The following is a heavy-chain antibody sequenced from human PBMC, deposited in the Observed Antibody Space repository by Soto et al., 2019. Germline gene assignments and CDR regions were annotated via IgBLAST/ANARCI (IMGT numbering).Heavy chain of an antibody. CDR2: ISGSGDST. CDR3: AKDRDGAAAGPTKSYGMDV. Sequence: EVQLLESGGGLVQPGGSLRLSCAASGFTFSIYAMSWVRQAPGKGLEWVSVISGSGDSTYYADSVRGRFTISRDNSKNTLDLPMNRLRAEDTAVYYCAKDRDGAAAGPTKSYGMDVWGQGTTVTVSS. J-gene: IGHJ6*02. CDR1: GFTFSIYA. V-gene: IGHV3-23*01. D-gene: IGHD6-13*01.